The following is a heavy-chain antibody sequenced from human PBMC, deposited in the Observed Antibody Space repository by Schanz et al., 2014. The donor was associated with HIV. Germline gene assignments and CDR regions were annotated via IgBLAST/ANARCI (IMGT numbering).Heavy chain of an antibody. V-gene: IGHV1-2*02. Sequence: QVHLVQSGAEVKKPGASVKVSCKASGYTFTGYYMHWVRQAPGQGLEWMGWIYPNSGGTDYAQKFQGRVAMTSDTSVSTAYMELSRLTSDDTAMYYCAREKVGILADYTPNGMDVWGQGTTVTVSS. J-gene: IGHJ6*02. CDR2: IYPNSGGT. CDR3: AREKVGILADYTPNGMDV. CDR1: GYTFTGYY. D-gene: IGHD3-9*01.